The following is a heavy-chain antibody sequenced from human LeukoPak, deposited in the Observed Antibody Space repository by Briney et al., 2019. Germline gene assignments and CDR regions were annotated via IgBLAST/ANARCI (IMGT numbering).Heavy chain of an antibody. Sequence: VKVACKAAGNSIINYAVSWLRQAPGQAFEWVGGMIPIFGTADYAQKFQGRVTITADQSTSTTYMALSSLKSEDTATYYCTTRACHAGGCSSSFYYYYGLHFWGQGTTVSVSS. CDR3: TTRACHAGGCSSSFYYYYGLHF. CDR2: MIPIFGTA. V-gene: IGHV1-69*13. D-gene: IGHD3-16*01. J-gene: IGHJ6*02. CDR1: GNSIINYA.